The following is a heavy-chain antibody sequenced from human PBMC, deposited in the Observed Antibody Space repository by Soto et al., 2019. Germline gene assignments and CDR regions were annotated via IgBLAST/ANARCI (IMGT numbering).Heavy chain of an antibody. V-gene: IGHV3-23*01. Sequence: GGSLRLSCAASGFTFSSYAMSWVRQAPGKGLEWVSAISGSGGSTYYADSVKGRFTISRDNSKNTLYLQMNSLRAEDTAVYYCAKERIAVAGRGDAFDIWGQGTMVTVSS. D-gene: IGHD6-19*01. CDR1: GFTFSSYA. J-gene: IGHJ3*02. CDR3: AKERIAVAGRGDAFDI. CDR2: ISGSGGST.